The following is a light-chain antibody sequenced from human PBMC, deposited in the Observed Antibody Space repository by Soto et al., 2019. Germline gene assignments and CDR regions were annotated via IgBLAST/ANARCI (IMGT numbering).Light chain of an antibody. J-gene: IGKJ5*01. Sequence: EIVMTQSPATLSVSPGERATLSCRASQSVSSNLAWYQQKPGQAPRLLIYRASTRAAGLPDRFSGSGSESDFTLTISSLQSEDFAVYYCQQYNNWPITFGQGTRLEIK. CDR3: QQYNNWPIT. CDR2: RAS. V-gene: IGKV3-15*01. CDR1: QSVSSN.